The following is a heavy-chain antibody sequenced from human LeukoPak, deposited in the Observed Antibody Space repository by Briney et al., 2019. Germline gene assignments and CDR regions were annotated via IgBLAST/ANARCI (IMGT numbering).Heavy chain of an antibody. V-gene: IGHV3-21*01. D-gene: IGHD6-6*01. CDR3: ARSSYSSSSSV. CDR1: GFTFSSSS. Sequence: GGSLRLSCAASGFTFSSSSMNWVRQAPGKGLEWVSFISSTSIYIYYADSVKGRFTISRDNAKNSLYLQMNSLRAEDPAVYYCARSSYSSSSSVWGQGTMVTVSS. J-gene: IGHJ3*01. CDR2: ISSTSIYI.